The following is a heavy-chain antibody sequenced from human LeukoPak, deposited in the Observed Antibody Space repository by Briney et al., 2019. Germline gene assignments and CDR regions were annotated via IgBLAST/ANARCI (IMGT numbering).Heavy chain of an antibody. Sequence: GGSQRLSCAASGFTFSDYYMSWIRQAPGKGLEWVSYISSSGSTIYYADSVKGRFTISRDNAKNSLYLQMNSLRAEDTAVYYCARDRNTAHAFDIWGQGTMVTVSS. CDR3: ARDRNTAHAFDI. J-gene: IGHJ3*02. CDR2: ISSSGSTI. V-gene: IGHV3-11*04. CDR1: GFTFSDYY. D-gene: IGHD5-18*01.